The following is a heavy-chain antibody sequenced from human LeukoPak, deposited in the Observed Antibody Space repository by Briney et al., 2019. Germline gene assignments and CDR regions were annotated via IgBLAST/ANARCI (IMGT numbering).Heavy chain of an antibody. V-gene: IGHV3-49*03. CDR1: GFTFGDYA. J-gene: IGHJ3*02. D-gene: IGHD3-3*01. CDR2: IRSKAYGGTT. CDR3: TMVDDFWSGYGAKDAFDI. Sequence: GGSLRLSCTASGFTFGDYAMSWFRQAPGKGLEWVGFIRSKAYGGTTEYAASVKGRFTISRDDSKSIAYLQMNSLKTEDTAVYYCTMVDDFWSGYGAKDAFDIWGQGTMVTVSS.